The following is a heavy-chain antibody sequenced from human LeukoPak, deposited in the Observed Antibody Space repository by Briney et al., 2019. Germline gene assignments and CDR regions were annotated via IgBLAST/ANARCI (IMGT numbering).Heavy chain of an antibody. D-gene: IGHD1-26*01. CDR2: ISWNSGSI. CDR1: GFTFDDYA. V-gene: IGHV3-9*01. Sequence: PGGSLRLSCAASGFTFDDYAMHWVRQAPGKGLEWVSGISWNSGSIGYADSVKGRFTISRDNAKDSLYLQMNSLRAEDTALYYCAKAISWELLYYFDYWGQGTLVTVSS. J-gene: IGHJ4*02. CDR3: AKAISWELLYYFDY.